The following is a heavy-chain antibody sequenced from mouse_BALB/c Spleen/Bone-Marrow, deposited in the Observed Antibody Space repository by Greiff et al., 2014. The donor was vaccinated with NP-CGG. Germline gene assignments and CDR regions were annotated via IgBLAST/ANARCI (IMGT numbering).Heavy chain of an antibody. J-gene: IGHJ1*01. CDR2: ISSGGSYT. Sequence: DVMLVESGGGLVKPGGSLKLSCAASGFTFSSYAMSWVRQTPEKRLEWVATISSGGSYTYYADSVKGRFTISRDTARNTLHLQMSSLRSEDTAMYYCARQDYYGSSPHWYFDVWGAGTTVTVSS. D-gene: IGHD1-1*01. CDR1: GFTFSSYA. V-gene: IGHV5-9-1*01. CDR3: ARQDYYGSSPHWYFDV.